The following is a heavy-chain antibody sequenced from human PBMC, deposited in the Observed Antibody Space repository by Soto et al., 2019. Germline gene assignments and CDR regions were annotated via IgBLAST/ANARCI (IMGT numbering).Heavy chain of an antibody. CDR3: AKDVGSSLPYFFDH. CDR2: ISGGGTT. J-gene: IGHJ4*02. D-gene: IGHD3-10*01. CDR1: VFSFSTYA. Sequence: EGSLRLSCAASVFSFSTYAITWVRQAPGKGLEWVSAISGGGTTYYADSVKGRFTISRDNSKNMVYLQMNSLRAEDTALYYCAKDVGSSLPYFFDHWGQGTLVTVSS. V-gene: IGHV3-23*01.